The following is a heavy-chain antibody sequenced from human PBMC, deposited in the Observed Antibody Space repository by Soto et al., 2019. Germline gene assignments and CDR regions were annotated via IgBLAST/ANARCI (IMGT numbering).Heavy chain of an antibody. CDR1: GFTFNSAW. V-gene: IGHV3-15*02. CDR3: TPWRRQKSCTSVSCYGDGAY. CDR2: IKSWTDGGRV. Sequence: EVPLVESGGALVKPGESLTLSCAASGFTFNSAWMTWVRQAPGKGLEWVGRIKSWTDGGRVDTAAPVKGRFTTSRDDSKNTFSLQMNRLKREDTAAYYSTPWRRQKSCTSVSCYGDGAYWGQGTRVTVSS. D-gene: IGHD2-2*01. J-gene: IGHJ4*02.